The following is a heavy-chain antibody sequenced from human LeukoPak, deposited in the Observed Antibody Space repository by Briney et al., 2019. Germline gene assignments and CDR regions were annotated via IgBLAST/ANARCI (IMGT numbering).Heavy chain of an antibody. V-gene: IGHV4-59*01. Sequence: SETLSLTCTVSGGSISSYYWSWIRQPPGKGLEWIGYIYYSGSTNYNPSLKSRVTISVDTSKNQFSLKLSSVTAADTAVYYRAREGILTGYYWKNWFDPWGQGTLVTVSS. CDR3: AREGILTGYYWKNWFDP. CDR2: IYYSGST. J-gene: IGHJ5*02. CDR1: GGSISSYY. D-gene: IGHD3-9*01.